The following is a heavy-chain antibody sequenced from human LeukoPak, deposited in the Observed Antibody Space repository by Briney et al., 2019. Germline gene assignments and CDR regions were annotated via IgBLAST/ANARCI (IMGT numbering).Heavy chain of an antibody. CDR3: ASLSIAAREGFDY. V-gene: IGHV4-61*02. CDR2: IYTSGST. D-gene: IGHD6-6*01. J-gene: IGHJ4*02. CDR1: GGSVNSGRYY. Sequence: SETLSLTCTVSGGSVNSGRYYWSWIRQPAGKGLEWIGRIYTSGSTNYNPSLKSRVTMSVDTPKNQFSLKLSSVTAADTAVYYCASLSIAAREGFDYWGQGTLVTVSS.